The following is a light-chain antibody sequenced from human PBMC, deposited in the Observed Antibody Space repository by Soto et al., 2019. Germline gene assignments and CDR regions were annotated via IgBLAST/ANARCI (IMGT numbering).Light chain of an antibody. CDR2: DAS. V-gene: IGKV3-20*01. J-gene: IGKJ1*01. Sequence: EIVLTQSPGTLSLSPGERATLSCRASQSVSSSYLAWYQQKPGQAPRLLIYDASSRATSIPDRFSGSGSGTDFTLTSRRLEAEASAVYYCQEYGSSPRTFGQGTKVEIK. CDR3: QEYGSSPRT. CDR1: QSVSSSY.